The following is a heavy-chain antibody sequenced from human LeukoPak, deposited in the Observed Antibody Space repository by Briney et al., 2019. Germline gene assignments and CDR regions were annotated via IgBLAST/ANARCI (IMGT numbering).Heavy chain of an antibody. Sequence: GGSLRLSCAASGFTGSHNYMSWVRQAPGKGLEWVSVFYSGGSTYYADSVKGRFTISRDNSKNTLYLQMNSLRAEDTAVYYCARSYVVTAPFDYWGQGTLVTVSS. CDR2: FYSGGST. CDR3: ARSYVVTAPFDY. CDR1: GFTGSHNY. J-gene: IGHJ4*02. D-gene: IGHD2-21*02. V-gene: IGHV3-53*05.